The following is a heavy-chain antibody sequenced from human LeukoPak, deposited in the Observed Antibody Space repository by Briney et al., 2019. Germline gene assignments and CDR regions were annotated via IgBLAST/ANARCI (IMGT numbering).Heavy chain of an antibody. Sequence: GGSLRLYCVVSGFTLTNFHMNWVRQAPGKGLEWVSYLSGSTGTMYYADSVKGRFTISRDTAKNSLYLQMNSLRAEDTAVYYCAKGSGHYYFDYWGQGTLVTVSS. V-gene: IGHV3-48*01. CDR3: AKGSGHYYFDY. CDR1: GFTLTNFH. CDR2: LSGSTGTM. D-gene: IGHD2-21*02. J-gene: IGHJ4*02.